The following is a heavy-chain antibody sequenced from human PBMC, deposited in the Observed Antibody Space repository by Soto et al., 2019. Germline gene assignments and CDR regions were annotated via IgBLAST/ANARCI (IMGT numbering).Heavy chain of an antibody. V-gene: IGHV1-3*01. CDR1: GYTLTSYA. CDR3: ARERVPPPTTVRVVYYYMDV. J-gene: IGHJ6*03. Sequence: GASVKVSCKASGYTLTSYAMHWVRQAPGQGLEWIRRINAGNGDTKYSQKFQGRVSITTDPSASTVYMELSSLRSEDTAVYYCARERVPPPTTVRVVYYYMDVWGKGTSVTVSS. CDR2: INAGNGDT. D-gene: IGHD4-17*01.